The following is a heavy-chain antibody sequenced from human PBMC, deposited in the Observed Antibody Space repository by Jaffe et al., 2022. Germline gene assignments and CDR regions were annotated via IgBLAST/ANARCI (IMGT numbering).Heavy chain of an antibody. CDR1: GFTFGDYA. Sequence: EVQLVESGGGLVQPGRSLRLSCTASGFTFGDYAMSWFRQAPGKGLEWVGFIRSKAYGGTTEYAASVKGRFTISRDDSKSIAYLQMNSLKTEDTAVYYCTRSSSIAARCFDYWGQGTLVTVSS. CDR2: IRSKAYGGTT. J-gene: IGHJ4*02. CDR3: TRSSSIAARCFDY. V-gene: IGHV3-49*03. D-gene: IGHD6-6*01.